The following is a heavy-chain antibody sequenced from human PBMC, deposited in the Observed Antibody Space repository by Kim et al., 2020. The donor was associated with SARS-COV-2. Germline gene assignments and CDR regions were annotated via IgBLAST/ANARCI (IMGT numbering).Heavy chain of an antibody. V-gene: IGHV1-8*01. D-gene: IGHD3-10*01. CDR3: ARGPDYGSGSSHFDY. Sequence: EQKFQGRVTMTRNTSISTAYLDLGSLRSEDTAVYYCARGPDYGSGSSHFDYWGQGTLVTVSS. J-gene: IGHJ4*02.